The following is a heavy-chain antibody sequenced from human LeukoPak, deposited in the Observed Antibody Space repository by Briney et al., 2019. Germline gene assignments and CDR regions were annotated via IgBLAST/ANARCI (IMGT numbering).Heavy chain of an antibody. V-gene: IGHV4-59*11. Sequence: PSETLSLTCTVSGGSISSHYWSWIRQPPGKGLGWIGYLYDYGRTKHNPSLNSRLTLSADTSKNQFSLRLSSVTAADTAVYFCATIKRGNIFGYFDFWGQGILVAVSS. CDR3: ATIKRGNIFGYFDF. J-gene: IGHJ4*02. CDR2: LYDYGRT. CDR1: GGSISSHY. D-gene: IGHD5-18*01.